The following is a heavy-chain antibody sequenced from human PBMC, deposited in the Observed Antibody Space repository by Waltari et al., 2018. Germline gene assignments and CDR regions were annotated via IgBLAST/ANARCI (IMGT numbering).Heavy chain of an antibody. V-gene: IGHV1-69-2*01. CDR1: GYTFTDYY. CDR2: VNPEDGET. D-gene: IGHD3-22*01. J-gene: IGHJ3*02. Sequence: EVLLVQPGAEVKKPGATVKISCKASGYTFTDYYMHWVRQAPGKGLEWMGRVNPEDGETIDAEKFQGRVTITADTSTDTAYMELSRLRSEDTAVYYCAEFALKYYDSSGYLAFDIWGQGTMVTVSS. CDR3: AEFALKYYDSSGYLAFDI.